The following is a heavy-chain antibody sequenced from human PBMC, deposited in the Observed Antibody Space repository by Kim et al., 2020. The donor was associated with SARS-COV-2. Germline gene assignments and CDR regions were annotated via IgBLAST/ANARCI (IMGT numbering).Heavy chain of an antibody. CDR3: TRGGCIYSGGLSCYHGEH. CDR1: GFTFSSYW. CDR2: MNSDGGTR. D-gene: IGHD6-25*01. V-gene: IGHV3-74*01. Sequence: GGSLRLSCAASGFTFSSYWLHWVRQAPGKGLVWVSRMNSDGGTRDYADSVKGRFTISRDNDKNTLYLQMNSLRAEDAAMYYCTRGGCIYSGGLSCYHGEHGGRGPLVTVSS. J-gene: IGHJ4*02.